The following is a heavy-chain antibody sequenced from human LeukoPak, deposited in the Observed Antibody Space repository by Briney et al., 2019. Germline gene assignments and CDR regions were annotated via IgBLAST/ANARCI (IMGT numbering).Heavy chain of an antibody. J-gene: IGHJ4*02. CDR2: ISSSRSTI. CDR3: ARARSPGLDFDY. Sequence: PGGSLRLPCAASGFTFSDYYMSWIRQAPGKGLEGVAYISSSRSTIYYADSVKGRFTISRDNVKNSLYLQMNSLRAEVTAVYYCARARSPGLDFDYWGQGTLVTVSS. D-gene: IGHD2-8*02. V-gene: IGHV3-11*01. CDR1: GFTFSDYY.